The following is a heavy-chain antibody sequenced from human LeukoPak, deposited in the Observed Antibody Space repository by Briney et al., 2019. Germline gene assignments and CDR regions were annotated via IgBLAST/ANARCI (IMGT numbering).Heavy chain of an antibody. CDR3: ARDRRRDGYRGSYFDY. V-gene: IGHV4-34*01. CDR2: INHSGST. D-gene: IGHD5-24*01. CDR1: GGSFSGYY. J-gene: IGHJ4*02. Sequence: SETLSLTCAVYGGSFSGYYWSWIRQPPGKGREWIGEINHSGSTNYNPSLKSRVTISVDTSKNQFSLKLSSVTAADTAVYYCARDRRRDGYRGSYFDYWGQGTLVTVSS.